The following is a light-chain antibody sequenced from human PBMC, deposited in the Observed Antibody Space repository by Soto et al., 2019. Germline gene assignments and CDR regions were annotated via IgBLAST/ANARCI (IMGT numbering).Light chain of an antibody. J-gene: IGKJ1*01. CDR3: QQYNSYWT. Sequence: QVTQVPSYLSASVGDSVTITCRASQSIRTWLAWYQQKPGPAPKLLIYKASTLDSGVPSRFSGNGSGTDFALTINNVQPEDCATYYCQQYNSYWTFGLGTKV. CDR1: QSIRTW. V-gene: IGKV1-5*03. CDR2: KAS.